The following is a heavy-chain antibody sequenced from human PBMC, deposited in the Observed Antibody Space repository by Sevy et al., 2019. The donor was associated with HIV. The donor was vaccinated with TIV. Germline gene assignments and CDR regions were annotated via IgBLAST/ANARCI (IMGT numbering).Heavy chain of an antibody. J-gene: IGHJ6*03. Sequence: ASVKVSCKASGYTFTGYYMHWVRQAPGQGLEWMGWINPNSGGTNYAQKFQGRVTMTRDTSISTAYMELSRLRSDDTAVYYCARVSDYGDYIHYYYYMDVWGKGTTVTVSS. V-gene: IGHV1-2*02. CDR1: GYTFTGYY. CDR2: INPNSGGT. CDR3: ARVSDYGDYIHYYYYMDV. D-gene: IGHD4-17*01.